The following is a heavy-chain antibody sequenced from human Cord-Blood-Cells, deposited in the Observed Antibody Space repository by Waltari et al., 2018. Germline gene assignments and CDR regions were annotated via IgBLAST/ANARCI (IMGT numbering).Heavy chain of an antibody. CDR3: ARRIVGATTGAFDI. D-gene: IGHD1-26*01. CDR1: GGSISSSSYY. V-gene: IGHV4-39*01. J-gene: IGHJ3*02. Sequence: QLQLQESGPGLVKPSETLSLTCTVPGGSISSSSYYWGWIRQPPGKGLEWIGSIYYSGSTNYNPSLKSRVTISVDTSKNQFSLKLSSVTAADTAVYYCARRIVGATTGAFDIWGQGTMVTDSS. CDR2: IYYSGST.